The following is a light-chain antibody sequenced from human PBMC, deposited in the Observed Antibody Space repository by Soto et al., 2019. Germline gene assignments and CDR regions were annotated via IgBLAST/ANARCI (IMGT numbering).Light chain of an antibody. V-gene: IGLV1-40*01. CDR3: QSYDSSLSVLYV. CDR1: SSNIGAGYD. Sequence: QSVLTQPPSVSGAPGQRVTISCTGSSSNIGAGYDVHWYQQLPGTAPKLLIYGNSTRPSGVPDRFSGSKSGTSASLAITGLQAEDEADYYCQSYDSSLSVLYVFGTGTQLTVL. J-gene: IGLJ1*01. CDR2: GNS.